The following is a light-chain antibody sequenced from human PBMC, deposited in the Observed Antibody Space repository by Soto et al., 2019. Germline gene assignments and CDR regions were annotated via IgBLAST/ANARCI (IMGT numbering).Light chain of an antibody. Sequence: EIMMTQSPATLSVSPGERATLSCRASQSITRNLAWYQQSPGQAPRLLIYGASTRATGIPARFSGSGSGTEFTLTISSLQPEDFAVYYCQHYNNWPPITFGHGTRLEIK. J-gene: IGKJ5*01. CDR1: QSITRN. V-gene: IGKV3-15*01. CDR3: QHYNNWPPIT. CDR2: GAS.